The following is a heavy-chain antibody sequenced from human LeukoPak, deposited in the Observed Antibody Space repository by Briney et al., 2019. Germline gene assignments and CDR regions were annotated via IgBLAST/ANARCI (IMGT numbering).Heavy chain of an antibody. CDR1: GFTFSSYA. V-gene: IGHV3-23*01. CDR2: IIPSGGRT. Sequence: GGSLRLSCAASGFTFSSYAMSWVRQAPGKGLEWVSSIIPSGGRTNYAESVKGRFTISRDNSKNTVELQMNTLRAEDTAVYYCAKGEDGFEYYYYIDGWGKGTTVTVSS. J-gene: IGHJ6*03. D-gene: IGHD2/OR15-2a*01. CDR3: AKGEDGFEYYYYIDG.